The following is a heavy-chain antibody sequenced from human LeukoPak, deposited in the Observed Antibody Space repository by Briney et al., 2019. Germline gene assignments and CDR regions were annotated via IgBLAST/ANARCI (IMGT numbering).Heavy chain of an antibody. CDR2: INLPGST. J-gene: IGHJ4*02. Sequence: SETLSLTCAVSGGSYNRYYWSWIRQSPGKGLEWIGEINLPGSTHYNPFLKSRITISVDTSKKEFSLTLTSVTAADTGVYYCATYNWNYCFDFWGQGSLVTVSS. D-gene: IGHD1-7*01. CDR1: GGSYNRYY. CDR3: ATYNWNYCFDF. V-gene: IGHV4-34*01.